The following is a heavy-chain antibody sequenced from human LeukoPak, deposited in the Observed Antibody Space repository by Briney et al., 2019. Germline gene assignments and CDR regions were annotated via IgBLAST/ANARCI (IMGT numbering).Heavy chain of an antibody. CDR2: INEDGGER. J-gene: IGHJ4*02. V-gene: IGHV3-7*01. D-gene: IGHD1-14*01. CDR1: GFTLNRYW. Sequence: GGSMRLSCAASGFTLNRYWMSWVRQAAGKGLEWVGNINEDGGERHNVDSVKGRFTSATDNAKNSLYLQMHSLRAEDTAVYYCARGGNLENWGGGTLVTVSS. CDR3: ARGGNLEN.